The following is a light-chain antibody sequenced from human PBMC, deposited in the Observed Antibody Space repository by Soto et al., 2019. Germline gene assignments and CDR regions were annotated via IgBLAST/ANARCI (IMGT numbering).Light chain of an antibody. CDR1: QSISRS. V-gene: IGKV3-15*01. Sequence: EIVLTQSPAILSVSPGERATLSCRASQSISRSLAWYQQKPGQAPRLLIFDASTRATGIPARFSGSGSGTEFTLTISSLQSEDFALYYCHQYNSWPPGTFGQGTKVDIK. CDR2: DAS. J-gene: IGKJ2*01. CDR3: HQYNSWPPGT.